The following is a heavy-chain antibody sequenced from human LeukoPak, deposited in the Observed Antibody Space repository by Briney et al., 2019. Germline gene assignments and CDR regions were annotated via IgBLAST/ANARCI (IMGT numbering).Heavy chain of an antibody. CDR1: GGSIISYY. D-gene: IGHD3-10*01. J-gene: IGHJ4*02. Sequence: SETLSLTCTVSGGSIISYYWSWIRQPPGKGLEWIGYIYYSGSTNYNPSLKSRVTISVDTSKNQFSLKLSSVTAADTAVYYCARRPYYYGSGSAKADYWGQGTLVTVSS. CDR3: ARRPYYYGSGSAKADY. V-gene: IGHV4-59*08. CDR2: IYYSGST.